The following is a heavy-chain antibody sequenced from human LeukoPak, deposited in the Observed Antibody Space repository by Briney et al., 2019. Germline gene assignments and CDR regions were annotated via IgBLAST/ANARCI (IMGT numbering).Heavy chain of an antibody. Sequence: PGGSLRLSCAASGFTFSSYAMHWVRQAPGKGLEWVAVISYDGSNKYYADSVKGRFTISRDNSKNTLYLQMNSLRAEDTAVYYCASRTVVNYYYGMDVWGQGTTVTVSS. CDR2: ISYDGSNK. J-gene: IGHJ6*02. CDR3: ASRTVVNYYYGMDV. CDR1: GFTFSSYA. D-gene: IGHD4-23*01. V-gene: IGHV3-30-3*01.